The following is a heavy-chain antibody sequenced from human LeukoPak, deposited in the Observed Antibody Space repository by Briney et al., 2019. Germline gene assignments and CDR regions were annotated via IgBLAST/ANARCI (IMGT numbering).Heavy chain of an antibody. CDR1: GFSFSRYA. J-gene: IGHJ4*02. D-gene: IGHD2-21*02. CDR2: LSGSGDNT. V-gene: IGHV3-23*01. Sequence: GGSLSLSCAASGFSFSRYAMSWVRQDPGKGLEWVSFLSGSGDNTFYADSVKGRFTISRDNSKNTLYLQMTSLSAEDTAVYYCAKERAYCRGDCYSLSDYWGQGTLVTVSS. CDR3: AKERAYCRGDCYSLSDY.